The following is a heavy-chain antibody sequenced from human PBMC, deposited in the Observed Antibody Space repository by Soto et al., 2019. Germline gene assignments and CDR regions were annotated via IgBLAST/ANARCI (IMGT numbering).Heavy chain of an antibody. CDR2: IYYSGST. CDR1: GGSISSGDDY. J-gene: IGHJ6*02. Sequence: TLSRTGTVSGGSISSGDDYWSLIRQPPADGLEWIGYIYYSGSTYYNPSLKSRVTISVDTSKNQFSLKPSSVTAADTAVYYCARVSVVVVAAMGYGMDVWGQGTTVTVSS. CDR3: ARVSVVVVAAMGYGMDV. D-gene: IGHD2-15*01. V-gene: IGHV4-30-4*01.